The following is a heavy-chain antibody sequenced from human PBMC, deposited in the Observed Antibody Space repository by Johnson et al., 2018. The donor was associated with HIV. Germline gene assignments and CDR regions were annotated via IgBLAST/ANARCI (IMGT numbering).Heavy chain of an antibody. CDR2: VNWNGGST. J-gene: IGHJ3*02. D-gene: IGHD7-27*01. CDR3: ARDPSTQDSRLTGDFGAFDI. Sequence: QLVESGGGVVRPGGSLRVSCEGSGFSFHDYCMSWVRQAPGKGLEWVSGVNWNGGSTGYADSVKGRFSISRDNVKNSLSLQMNSLRAEDTALYYCARDPSTQDSRLTGDFGAFDIWGQGTRVIVSS. V-gene: IGHV3-20*04. CDR1: GFSFHDYC.